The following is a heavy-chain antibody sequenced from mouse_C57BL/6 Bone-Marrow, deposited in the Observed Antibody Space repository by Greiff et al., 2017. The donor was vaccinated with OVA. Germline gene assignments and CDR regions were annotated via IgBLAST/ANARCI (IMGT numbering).Heavy chain of an antibody. J-gene: IGHJ3*01. Sequence: QVQLQQSGPELVKPGASVKISCKASGYSFTSYYIHWVKQRPGQGLEWIGWIYPGSGNIKYNEKFKGKATLTADTSSSTAYMQLSSLTSEDSAVYYCAKTGTTWFAYWGQGTLVTVSA. CDR2: IYPGSGNI. CDR3: AKTGTTWFAY. CDR1: GYSFTSYY. D-gene: IGHD4-1*01. V-gene: IGHV1-66*01.